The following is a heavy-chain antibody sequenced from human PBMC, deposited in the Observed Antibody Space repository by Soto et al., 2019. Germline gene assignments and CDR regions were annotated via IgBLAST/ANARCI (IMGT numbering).Heavy chain of an antibody. V-gene: IGHV1-18*04. D-gene: IGHD2-21*02. CDR1: GYTFTSYG. J-gene: IGHJ6*02. CDR2: ISAYNGNT. Sequence: QVQLVQSGAEVKKPGASVKVSCKASGYTFTSYGISWVRKAPGQGLEWMGWISAYNGNTNYAQKLKGRVTMTTDTSTSTPYRELRSVRSGDAAVYFCARGVGTVYRDMDVWGQGTTVTVSS. CDR3: ARGVGTVYRDMDV.